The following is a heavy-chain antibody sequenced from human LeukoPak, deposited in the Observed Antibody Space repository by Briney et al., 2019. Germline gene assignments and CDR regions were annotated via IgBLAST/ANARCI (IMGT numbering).Heavy chain of an antibody. Sequence: GGSLRLSCAASGFTFSTYTMNWVRQAPGRGLEWVSYITSSSAIYYADSVKGRFTISRDNAKNSLYLQMNSLRAEDTAVYYCARDSYGGNSKGIRFDPWGQGTLVTVSS. CDR3: ARDSYGGNSKGIRFDP. CDR2: ITSSSAI. J-gene: IGHJ5*02. V-gene: IGHV3-48*01. D-gene: IGHD4-23*01. CDR1: GFTFSTYT.